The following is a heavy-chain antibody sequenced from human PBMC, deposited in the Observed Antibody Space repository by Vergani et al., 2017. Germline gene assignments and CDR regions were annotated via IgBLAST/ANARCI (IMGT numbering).Heavy chain of an antibody. J-gene: IGHJ5*02. Sequence: QLQLQESGPGLVKPSETLSLTCTVSGGSISSSSYYWGWIRQPPGKGLEWIGYIYYSGSTYYNPSLKSRVTISVDTSKNQFSLKLSSVTAADTAVYYCARNYDSSGYYYFGGNLWFDPWGQGTLVTVSS. CDR2: IYYSGST. CDR1: GGSISSSSYY. V-gene: IGHV4-31*03. CDR3: ARNYDSSGYYYFGGNLWFDP. D-gene: IGHD3-22*01.